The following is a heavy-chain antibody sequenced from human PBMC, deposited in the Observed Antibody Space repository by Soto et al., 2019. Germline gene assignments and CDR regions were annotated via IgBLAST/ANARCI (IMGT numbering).Heavy chain of an antibody. CDR2: IYYSGST. D-gene: IGHD2-21*01. Sequence: QVQLQESGPGLVKPSQTLSLTCTVSGGSISSGDYYWSWIRQPPGKGLEWIGYIYYSGSTYYNPSLKSRVTISVDTSKNQFSLKLSSVTAADKAVYYCARSAFRSVHTGLGGFWFDPWGQGTPVTVSS. J-gene: IGHJ5*02. CDR1: GGSISSGDYY. V-gene: IGHV4-30-4*01. CDR3: ARSAFRSVHTGLGGFWFDP.